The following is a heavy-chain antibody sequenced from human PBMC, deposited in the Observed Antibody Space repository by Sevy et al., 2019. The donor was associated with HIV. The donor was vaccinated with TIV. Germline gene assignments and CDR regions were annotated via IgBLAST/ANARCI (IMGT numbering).Heavy chain of an antibody. CDR2: ISFDGSNK. CDR3: ARRGDWNSDDFDRPPLYHYGMDV. D-gene: IGHD1-7*01. CDR1: GFTFSGYA. Sequence: GGSLRLSCKPSGFTFSGYALHWIRQAPGKRLEWLAVISFDGSNKYYADSLEGRFTNSRDNFKDTLYLHMNSLTTDDTAVYFCARRGDWNSDDFDRPPLYHYGMDVWGQGIAVTVSS. V-gene: IGHV3-30*04. J-gene: IGHJ6*02.